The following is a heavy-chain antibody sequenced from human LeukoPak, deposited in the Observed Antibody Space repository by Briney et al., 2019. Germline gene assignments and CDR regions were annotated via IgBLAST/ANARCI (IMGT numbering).Heavy chain of an antibody. V-gene: IGHV1-18*01. CDR3: ARDRDCSSTSCYSRWWDY. J-gene: IGHJ4*02. CDR2: VSAYNGNT. D-gene: IGHD2-2*02. CDR1: GYTFTSDG. Sequence: ASVKVSCKASGYTFTSDGISWVRQAPGQGLEWMGWVSAYNGNTHYAQKLQGRVTMTTDTSTSTAYMELRSLRSDDTAVYYCARDRDCSSTSCYSRWWDYWGQGTLVIVSS.